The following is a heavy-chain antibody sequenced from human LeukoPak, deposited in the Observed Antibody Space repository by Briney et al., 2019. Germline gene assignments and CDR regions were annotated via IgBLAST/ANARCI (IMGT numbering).Heavy chain of an antibody. V-gene: IGHV4-34*01. Sequence: PAETLSLTCAVYGGSFSGSYWSWIRQPPGKGLEWIGEINHSGSTNYNPSLKSRVTMSVDTSKSQFSLKLNSVTAADTAIYYCARQTDGYNLDCWGQGALVTVS. CDR1: GGSFSGSY. J-gene: IGHJ4*02. CDR2: INHSGST. D-gene: IGHD5-24*01. CDR3: ARQTDGYNLDC.